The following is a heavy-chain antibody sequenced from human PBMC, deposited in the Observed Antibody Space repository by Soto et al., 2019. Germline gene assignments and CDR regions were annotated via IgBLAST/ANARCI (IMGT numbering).Heavy chain of an antibody. CDR3: ARGGYDTSGQTFIGWGPDC. J-gene: IGHJ4*02. Sequence: HVQLQESGPGPVTPSQTLSLSCTVSGVSITSGSYYWTWVRQSPGKGLEWIGYRYYSGNTYYNPSLNSRATISVDTSKNQFFLKLTSVTAADTAVYYCARGGYDTSGQTFIGWGPDCWGQGTLVTVS. V-gene: IGHV4-30-4*01. CDR1: GVSITSGSYY. D-gene: IGHD3-22*01. CDR2: RYYSGNT.